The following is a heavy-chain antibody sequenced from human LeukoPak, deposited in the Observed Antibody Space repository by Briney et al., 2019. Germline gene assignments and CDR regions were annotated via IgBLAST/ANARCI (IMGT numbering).Heavy chain of an antibody. J-gene: IGHJ4*02. D-gene: IGHD1-1*01. CDR2: ISGSGDST. Sequence: PGGSLRLSCAASGFTFSSYAMSWVRQAPGKGLEWVSGISGSGDSTYYADSMKGRFTISRDNSKNTLYLQMSSLRVEDTAVYYCAKASWVSNGDAVLWGQGTLVTVFS. V-gene: IGHV3-23*01. CDR3: AKASWVSNGDAVL. CDR1: GFTFSSYA.